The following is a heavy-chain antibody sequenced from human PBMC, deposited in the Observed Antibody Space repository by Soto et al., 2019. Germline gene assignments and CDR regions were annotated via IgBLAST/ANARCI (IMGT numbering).Heavy chain of an antibody. CDR1: GGTFSSYA. V-gene: IGHV1-69*01. D-gene: IGHD3-9*01. CDR3: ARTDYDLLTGYPRDYFDY. Sequence: QVQLVQSGAEVKKPGSSVKVSCKASGGTFSSYAISWVRQAPGQGLEWMGGFIPIFGTANYAQKFQGRVTITADESTSRAYMELSSLRSEDTAVYYCARTDYDLLTGYPRDYFDYWGQGTLVTVSS. CDR2: FIPIFGTA. J-gene: IGHJ4*02.